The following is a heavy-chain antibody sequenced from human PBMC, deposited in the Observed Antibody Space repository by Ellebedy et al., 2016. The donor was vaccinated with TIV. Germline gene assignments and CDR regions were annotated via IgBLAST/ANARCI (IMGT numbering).Heavy chain of an antibody. Sequence: SETLSLTCVVSGGSISSSNWWSWVRQPPGKGLEWIGETYHSGDTNYNPSLKSRVTISVDNSKNQFSLTLSSVSAADTAVYYCARLVAVTGTTDYFDYWGQGILVTVSS. CDR3: ARLVAVTGTTDYFDY. D-gene: IGHD1-7*01. J-gene: IGHJ4*02. CDR2: TYHSGDT. CDR1: GGSISSSNW. V-gene: IGHV4-4*02.